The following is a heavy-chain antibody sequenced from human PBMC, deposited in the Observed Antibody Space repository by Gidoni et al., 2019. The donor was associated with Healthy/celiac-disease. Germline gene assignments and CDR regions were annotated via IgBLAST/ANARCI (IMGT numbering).Heavy chain of an antibody. Sequence: QVQLVQSGAEVKKPGASVKVSCKASGYTFPSSDINWVRQATGQGLEWLGWMNPNRGNTGYAQKFQGRVTMTRNTSISTAYMELSSLRSEDTAVYYCARTGQQLVQGFYYYGMDVWGQGTTVTVSS. CDR1: GYTFPSSD. J-gene: IGHJ6*02. CDR2: MNPNRGNT. CDR3: ARTGQQLVQGFYYYGMDV. V-gene: IGHV1-8*01. D-gene: IGHD6-13*01.